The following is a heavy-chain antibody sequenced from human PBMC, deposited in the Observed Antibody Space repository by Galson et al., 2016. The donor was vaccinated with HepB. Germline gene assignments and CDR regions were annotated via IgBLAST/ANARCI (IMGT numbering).Heavy chain of an antibody. CDR1: GDSINTGKNY. Sequence: SETLSLTCSVSGDSINTGKNYWTWIRQAPGKPLEWIGTTYYDAGTFYSPSLKGRVTISIDASKNQVSLRMTSLTVADTSVYFCARQGGSGGSLDFWGPGKLVTVSS. J-gene: IGHJ4*02. V-gene: IGHV4-39*01. CDR2: TYYDAGT. D-gene: IGHD6-19*01. CDR3: ARQGGSGGSLDF.